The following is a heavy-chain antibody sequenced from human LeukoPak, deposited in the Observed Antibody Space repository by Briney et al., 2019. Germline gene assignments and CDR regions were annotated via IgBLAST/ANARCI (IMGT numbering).Heavy chain of an antibody. D-gene: IGHD6-19*01. CDR2: INPNSGGT. CDR1: GYTFTGYY. J-gene: IGHJ4*02. V-gene: IGHV1-2*06. Sequence: GASVKVSCEASGYTFTGYYMHWVRQAPGQGLEWMGRINPNSGGTNYAQKFQGRVTMTRDTSISTAYMELSRLRSDDTAVYSCARVGYSSGWYRGVIQLFDYWGQGTLVTVSS. CDR3: ARVGYSSGWYRGVIQLFDY.